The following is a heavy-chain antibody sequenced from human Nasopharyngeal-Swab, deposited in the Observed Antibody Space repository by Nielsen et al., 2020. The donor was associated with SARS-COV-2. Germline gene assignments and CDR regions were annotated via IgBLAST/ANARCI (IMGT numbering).Heavy chain of an antibody. J-gene: IGHJ6*03. V-gene: IGHV3-21*01. Sequence: GESLKISCAASGFTFSSYSMNWVRQAPGKGLEWVSSISSSSSYIYYADSVKGRFTISRDNAKNSLYLQMNSLRAEDTAVYYCARGLRFLVNRYYYYMDVWGKGTTVTVSS. CDR3: ARGLRFLVNRYYYYMDV. CDR1: GFTFSSYS. CDR2: ISSSSSYI. D-gene: IGHD3-3*01.